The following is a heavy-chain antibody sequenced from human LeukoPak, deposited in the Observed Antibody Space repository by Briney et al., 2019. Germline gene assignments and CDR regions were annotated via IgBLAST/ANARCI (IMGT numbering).Heavy chain of an antibody. CDR2: IKQDGSEK. V-gene: IGHV3-7*01. CDR1: GFTFSNAW. D-gene: IGHD3-16*01. J-gene: IGHJ5*02. CDR3: ARDMTYWFDP. Sequence: GGSLRLSCAASGFTFSNAWMTWVRQAPGKGLEWVANIKQDGSEKYYVDSVKGRFTISRDNAKNSLYLQMNSLRAEDTAVYYCARDMTYWFDPWGQGTLVTVSS.